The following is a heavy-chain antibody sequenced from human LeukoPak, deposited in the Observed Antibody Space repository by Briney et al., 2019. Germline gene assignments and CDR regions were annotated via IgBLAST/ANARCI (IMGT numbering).Heavy chain of an antibody. D-gene: IGHD3-16*01. CDR3: VAWGSLVV. Sequence: GGSLRLSCVAPGFTVDTYWMSWVRQAPGKGLDWVAHIKEDGTRKYYVDSVRGRFTISRDNAKNSLFLQMNSLRVEDTAVFYCVAWGSLVVWGQGTLVTVSS. CDR1: GFTVDTYW. J-gene: IGHJ4*02. V-gene: IGHV3-7*01. CDR2: IKEDGTRK.